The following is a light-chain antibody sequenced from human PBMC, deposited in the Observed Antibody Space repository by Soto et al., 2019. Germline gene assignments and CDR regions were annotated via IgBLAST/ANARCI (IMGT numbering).Light chain of an antibody. Sequence: EVVMTQSPLSLPVTLGQPASISCRSSQSLGYSDGNTYLNVFQQRPGQSTRRLIYKVDNRDSGVPDRFSGSGSGTDFTLKISRVEAEDVGVYYCMQGTHWPWTFGEGTKVEIK. CDR2: KVD. V-gene: IGKV2-30*01. CDR1: QSLGYSDGNTY. J-gene: IGKJ1*01. CDR3: MQGTHWPWT.